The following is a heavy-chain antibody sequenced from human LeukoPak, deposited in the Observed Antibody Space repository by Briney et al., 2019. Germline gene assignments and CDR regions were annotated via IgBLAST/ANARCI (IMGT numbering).Heavy chain of an antibody. CDR1: GFTFSSYA. D-gene: IGHD3-22*01. V-gene: IGHV3-23*01. Sequence: GGSLRLSCAASGFTFSSYAMSWVRQAPGKGLEWVSAISGSGGSTYYADSVKGRFTISRDNSKSTLYLQMNSLRAEDTAVYYCAKDDYYDSSGTHWGQGTLVTVSS. J-gene: IGHJ4*02. CDR3: AKDDYYDSSGTH. CDR2: ISGSGGST.